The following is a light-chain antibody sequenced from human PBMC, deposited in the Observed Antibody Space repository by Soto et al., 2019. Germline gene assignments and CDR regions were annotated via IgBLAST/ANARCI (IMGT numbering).Light chain of an antibody. J-gene: IGKJ3*01. CDR3: QQRSNWPPPFT. CDR2: GAF. Sequence: EIVMTQSPATLSVSPGERATLSCRASQSVTYNVAWYQQKPGQAPRLLIYGAFIRPTGIPARFSGSGSGTEFTLTISSLQSEDFAVYYCQQRSNWPPPFTFGPGTKVDI. CDR1: QSVTYN. V-gene: IGKV3-15*01.